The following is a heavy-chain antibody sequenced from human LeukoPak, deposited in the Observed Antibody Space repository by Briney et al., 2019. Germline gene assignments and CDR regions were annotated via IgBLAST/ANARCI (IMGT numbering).Heavy chain of an antibody. CDR2: IYYSGST. D-gene: IGHD6-19*01. J-gene: IGHJ6*03. Sequence: SETLSLTCTVSGGSISSYYWSWIRQPPGKGLEWIGYIYYSGSTNYNPSLKSRVTISVDTSKNQFSLKLSSVTAADTAVYYCARASAVAGWTDYYYYYMDVWGKGTTVTVSS. CDR1: GGSISSYY. V-gene: IGHV4-59*01. CDR3: ARASAVAGWTDYYYYYMDV.